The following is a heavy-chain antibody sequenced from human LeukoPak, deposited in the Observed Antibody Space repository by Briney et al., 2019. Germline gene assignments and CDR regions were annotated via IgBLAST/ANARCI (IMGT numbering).Heavy chain of an antibody. CDR2: ISAYNGNT. CDR3: ARDKRGGYSYGYFDY. CDR1: GCTFTSYG. V-gene: IGHV1-18*01. D-gene: IGHD5-18*01. J-gene: IGHJ4*02. Sequence: ASVKVSCKASGCTFTSYGISWVRQAPGQGLERMGWISAYNGNTNYAQKLQGRVTMTTDTSTSTAYMELRSLRSDDTAVYYCARDKRGGYSYGYFDYWGQGTLVTVSS.